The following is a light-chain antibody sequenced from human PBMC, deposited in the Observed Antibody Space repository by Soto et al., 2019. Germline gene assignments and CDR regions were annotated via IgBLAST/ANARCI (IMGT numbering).Light chain of an antibody. V-gene: IGLV1-47*01. CDR3: ASWDNNLSGYV. CDR1: TSNIGKTF. CDR2: RNT. J-gene: IGLJ1*01. Sequence: QSVLTQPPSASGTPGQTVNISCSGSTSNIGKTFVYWYQHFPGAAPKLLIYRNTLRPSGVPDRFSVYKSGTSTSLAISGLRSEDEADYYCASWDNNLSGYVFGTGTKVTVL.